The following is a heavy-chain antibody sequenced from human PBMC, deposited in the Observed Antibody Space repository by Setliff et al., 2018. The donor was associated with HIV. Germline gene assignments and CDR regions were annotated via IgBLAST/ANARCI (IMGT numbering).Heavy chain of an antibody. CDR2: IIPILGIA. D-gene: IGHD3-9*01. Sequence: SVKVSCKASGGTFSSYAISWVRQAPGQGLEWMGGIIPILGIANYAQKFQGRVTMTSNTFIGTAYMELSSLTSEDTAVYYCARGHLDYNYWEDILGNWFDPWGQGTLVTVSS. V-gene: IGHV1-69*10. CDR3: ARGHLDYNYWEDILGNWFDP. CDR1: GGTFSSYA. J-gene: IGHJ5*02.